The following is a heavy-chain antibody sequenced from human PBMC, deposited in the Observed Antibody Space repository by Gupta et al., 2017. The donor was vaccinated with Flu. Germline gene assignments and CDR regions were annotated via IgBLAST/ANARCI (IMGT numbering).Heavy chain of an antibody. CDR1: RFTFNNYA. CDR2: MPHSGAST. J-gene: IGHJ4*02. V-gene: IGHV3-23*01. Sequence: EVQLFEAGVGLVQPGGSLRLSCASSRFTFNNYAMRWGRQAPGKGLEWVSGMPHSGASTYYAHSVKGRFTISRDNSKNTLYLKMSSLRAEDTAVYYCAKEVAAIGQPLFDYWGQGTLVTVSS. D-gene: IGHD2-15*01. CDR3: AKEVAAIGQPLFDY.